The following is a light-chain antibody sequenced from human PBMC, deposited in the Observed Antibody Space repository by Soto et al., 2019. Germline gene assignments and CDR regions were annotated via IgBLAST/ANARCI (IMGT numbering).Light chain of an antibody. J-gene: IGKJ2*01. V-gene: IGKV1-5*01. CDR3: QRYNGY. CDR1: QSISSL. Sequence: DIQMTQSTSTLSASVGDRVTITCRASQSISSLLAWYQQKPGKAPKVLIYDASTLKSGVPSRFSGSGSGTEFSLTISSLQPDDFATYYCQRYNGYFGQGTKLEIK. CDR2: DAS.